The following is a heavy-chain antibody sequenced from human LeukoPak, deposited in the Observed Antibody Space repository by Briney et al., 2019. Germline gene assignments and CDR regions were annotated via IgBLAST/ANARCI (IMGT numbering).Heavy chain of an antibody. V-gene: IGHV3-23*01. CDR2: ISGSGGST. CDR3: ARRGLRPDYYYMDV. D-gene: IGHD3-3*01. J-gene: IGHJ6*03. CDR1: GFTFSSYA. Sequence: GGSLRLSCTASGFTFSSYAMSSVRQAPGKGLEWVSAISGSGGSTYYADSVKGRFTISRDNPKNTLYLQMNSLRAEDTAVYYCARRGLRPDYYYMDVWGKGTTVTVSS.